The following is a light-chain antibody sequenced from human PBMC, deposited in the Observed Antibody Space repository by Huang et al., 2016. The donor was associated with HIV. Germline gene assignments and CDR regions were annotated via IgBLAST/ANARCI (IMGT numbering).Light chain of an antibody. V-gene: IGKV4-1*01. CDR3: QQYYSIPG. CDR1: QSVLSPSNNRNH. CDR2: WAS. J-gene: IGKJ1*01. Sequence: DIVMTQSPDSLAVSLGERATISCVSSQSVLSPSNNRNHLAWYQQKPRQPPKLRIYWASTRESGVPDRFHGSGSATDFTLTIDNLQAEDVALYFCQQYYSIPGFGQGTYVEV.